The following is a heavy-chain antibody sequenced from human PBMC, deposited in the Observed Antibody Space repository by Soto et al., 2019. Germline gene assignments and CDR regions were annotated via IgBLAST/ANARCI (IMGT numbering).Heavy chain of an antibody. J-gene: IGHJ4*02. CDR2: ISGSGGST. CDR3: AKDQGSSWYEIDY. D-gene: IGHD6-13*01. V-gene: IGHV3-23*01. Sequence: EVQLLESGGGLVQPGGSLRLSCAASGFTFSNYAVTWVRQAPGKGLEWVSTISGSGGSTYYADSVKGRFTISRDNSKNTLYLQMNSLSAEDTAVYYFAKDQGSSWYEIDYWGQGPLVPVS. CDR1: GFTFSNYA.